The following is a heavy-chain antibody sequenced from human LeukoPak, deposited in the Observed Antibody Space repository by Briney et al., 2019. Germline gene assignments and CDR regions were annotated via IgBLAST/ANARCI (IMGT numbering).Heavy chain of an antibody. D-gene: IGHD6-6*01. Sequence: SETLSLTCAVSGYSISSGYYWGWIRQPPGKGLEWIGSIYYSGSTYYNPSLKSRVTISVDTSKNQFSLKLSSVTAADTAVYYCARQRIAARPDYFDYWGQGTLVTVSS. J-gene: IGHJ4*02. CDR3: ARQRIAARPDYFDY. CDR1: GYSISSGYY. CDR2: IYYSGST. V-gene: IGHV4-38-2*01.